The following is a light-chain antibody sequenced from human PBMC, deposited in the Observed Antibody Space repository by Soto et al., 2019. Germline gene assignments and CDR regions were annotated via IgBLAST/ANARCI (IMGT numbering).Light chain of an antibody. V-gene: IGLV2-14*01. CDR3: SSFRTSTTPNYV. Sequence: QSALPQPASVSGSPGQSITISCTGTSSDVGGYNYVSWYQQHPGKAPKLMIYDVSNRPSGVSYRFSGSKSGNTASLTISGLQAEDEADYYCSSFRTSTTPNYVFGSGTKVTV. CDR1: SSDVGGYNY. CDR2: DVS. J-gene: IGLJ1*01.